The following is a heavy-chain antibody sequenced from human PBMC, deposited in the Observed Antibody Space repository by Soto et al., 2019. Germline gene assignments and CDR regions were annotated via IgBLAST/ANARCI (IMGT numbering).Heavy chain of an antibody. J-gene: IGHJ6*01. CDR1: GYTFTSYG. D-gene: IGHD3-3*01. V-gene: IGHV1-18*01. Sequence: ASVKVSCKASGYTFTSYGISWVRQAPGQGLEWMGWISAYNGNTNYAQKLQGRVTMTTDTSTSTAYMELRSLRSDDTAVYYCAGDGVSAICGVVISFYYYYGLDVWGQATPVTVSS. CDR2: ISAYNGNT. CDR3: AGDGVSAICGVVISFYYYYGLDV.